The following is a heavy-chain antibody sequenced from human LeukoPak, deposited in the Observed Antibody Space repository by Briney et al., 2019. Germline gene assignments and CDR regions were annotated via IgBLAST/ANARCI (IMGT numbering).Heavy chain of an antibody. J-gene: IGHJ5*02. CDR3: ARGDIVVVPAQIPNWFDP. D-gene: IGHD2-2*01. Sequence: SETLSLTCAVYGGSFSGYYWSWIRQPPGKGLEWIGEINHSGSTNYNPSLKSRVTISVDTSKNQFSLKLSSVTAADTAVYYCARGDIVVVPAQIPNWFDPWGQGTLVTVSS. CDR2: INHSGST. V-gene: IGHV4-34*01. CDR1: GGSFSGYY.